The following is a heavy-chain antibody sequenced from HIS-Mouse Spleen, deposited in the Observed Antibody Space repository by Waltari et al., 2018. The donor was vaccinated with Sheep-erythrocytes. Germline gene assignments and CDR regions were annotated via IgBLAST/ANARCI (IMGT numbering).Heavy chain of an antibody. CDR2: INPNSGGT. D-gene: IGHD3-10*01. J-gene: IGHJ4*02. CDR3: ASGVIPYGSGSYFLDY. CDR1: GYTFTGYY. Sequence: QVQLVQSGAEVKKPGASVTVSCQASGYTFTGYYMPWVRQAPGQGLEWMGWINPNSGGTNYAQKFQGRVTMTRDTSISTAYMELSRLRSDDTAVYYCASGVIPYGSGSYFLDYWGQGTLVTVSS. V-gene: IGHV1-2*02.